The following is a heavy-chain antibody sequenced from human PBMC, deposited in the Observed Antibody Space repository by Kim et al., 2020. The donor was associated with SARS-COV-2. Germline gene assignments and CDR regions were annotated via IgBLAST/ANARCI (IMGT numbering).Heavy chain of an antibody. CDR3: AKGCSSTSCYTAGGGMDV. CDR2: ISGSGGST. J-gene: IGHJ6*02. Sequence: GGSLRLSCAASGFTFSSYAMSWVRQAPGKGLEWVSAISGSGGSTYYADSVKGRFTISRDNSKNTLYLQMNSLRAEDTAVYYCAKGCSSTSCYTAGGGMDVWGQGTTVTVSS. CDR1: GFTFSSYA. D-gene: IGHD2-2*02. V-gene: IGHV3-23*01.